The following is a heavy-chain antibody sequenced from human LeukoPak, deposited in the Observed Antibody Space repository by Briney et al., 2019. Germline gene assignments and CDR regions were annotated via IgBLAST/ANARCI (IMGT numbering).Heavy chain of an antibody. J-gene: IGHJ5*02. CDR1: GGSISSGGYY. Sequence: PPETLSLTCTVSGGSISSGGYYWSWIRQHPGKGLEWIGYIYYSGSTYYNPSLKSRVTISVDTSKNQFSLKLSSVTAADTAVYYCARDCSSTSCYRWFDPWGQGTLVTVSS. CDR2: IYYSGST. V-gene: IGHV4-31*03. D-gene: IGHD2-2*02. CDR3: ARDCSSTSCYRWFDP.